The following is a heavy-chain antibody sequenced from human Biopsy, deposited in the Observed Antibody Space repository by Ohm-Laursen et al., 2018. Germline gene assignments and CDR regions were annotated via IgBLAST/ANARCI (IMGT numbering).Heavy chain of an antibody. J-gene: IGHJ4*02. Sequence: GSSVKVSCKASGYTFTSYGISWVRQAPGQGLEWMGWINTYNGNTNYAQNLQGRVTMTTDTSTSTAYMELGSLRSDDTAVYYCARERGGYKRTDYWGQGTLVTASS. CDR1: GYTFTSYG. V-gene: IGHV1-18*01. CDR3: ARERGGYKRTDY. D-gene: IGHD5-24*01. CDR2: INTYNGNT.